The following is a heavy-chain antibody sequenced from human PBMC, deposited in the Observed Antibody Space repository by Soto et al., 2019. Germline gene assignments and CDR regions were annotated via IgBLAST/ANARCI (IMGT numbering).Heavy chain of an antibody. CDR3: ARSRGGYYSHWFDP. J-gene: IGHJ5*02. D-gene: IGHD3-3*01. V-gene: IGHV4-59*01. CDR2: IYYSGST. CDR1: GGSISSYY. Sequence: SETLSLTCTVSGGSISSYYWSCIRQPPWKGLEWIGCIYYSGSTNYNPSLKSRVTISVDTSKNQFSLKLSSVTAADTAVYCCARSRGGYYSHWFDPWGQGTMVTVSS.